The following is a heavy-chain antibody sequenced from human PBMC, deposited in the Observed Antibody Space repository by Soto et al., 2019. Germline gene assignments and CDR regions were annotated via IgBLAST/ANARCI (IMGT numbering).Heavy chain of an antibody. D-gene: IGHD6-6*01. CDR1: GITFSDYW. CDR3: ARGGVYSTSSLPRFYYYAMDV. Sequence: LRLSCADSGITFSDYWMTWVRQAPGKGLEWVASIKQDGSEKSYVDSVEGRFTISRDNAKNSLYLQMDSLRVGDTAVYYCARGGVYSTSSLPRFYYYAMDVWGQGTTVTVSS. J-gene: IGHJ6*02. CDR2: IKQDGSEK. V-gene: IGHV3-7*01.